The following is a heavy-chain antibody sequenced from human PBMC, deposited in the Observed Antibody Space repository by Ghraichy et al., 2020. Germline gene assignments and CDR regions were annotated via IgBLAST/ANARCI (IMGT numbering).Heavy chain of an antibody. D-gene: IGHD3-22*01. CDR2: ISSSSSYK. CDR3: ARDINYYETSGRTHDAFDI. Sequence: GGSLRLSCAASGFTFSSYSMNWVRQAPGKGLEWVSSISSSSSYKYYADSVKGRFAISRDNAKNSLYLQMNSLRAEDTAVYYCARDINYYETSGRTHDAFDIWGQGTMVTVSS. V-gene: IGHV3-21*01. J-gene: IGHJ3*02. CDR1: GFTFSSYS.